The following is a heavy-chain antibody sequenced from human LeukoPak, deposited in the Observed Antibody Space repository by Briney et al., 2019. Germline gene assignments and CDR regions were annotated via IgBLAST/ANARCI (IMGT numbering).Heavy chain of an antibody. D-gene: IGHD2-2*02. CDR3: ARRAVVVPAAIGTFDY. V-gene: IGHV3-11*04. J-gene: IGHJ4*02. Sequence: PGGSLRLSCAASGFTFSDYYMSWIRQAPGKGLEWVSYISSSGSTIYYADSVKGRFTISRDNAKNSLYLQMNSLRAEDTAVYYCARRAVVVPAAIGTFDYWGQGTLVTVSS. CDR1: GFTFSDYY. CDR2: ISSSGSTI.